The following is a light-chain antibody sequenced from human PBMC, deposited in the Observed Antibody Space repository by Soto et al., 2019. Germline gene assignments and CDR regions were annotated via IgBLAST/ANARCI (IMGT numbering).Light chain of an antibody. CDR1: SGHSSYA. CDR3: QTWGTGIVV. Sequence: QLVLTQSPSASASLGASVKLTCTPSSGHSSYAIAWHQQQTEKGPRYLMKLNSDGSHNKWAGIPDRISGSSSGAERYLTISSLQSEDEADYYCQTWGTGIVVFGAGTKFTVL. V-gene: IGLV4-69*01. J-gene: IGLJ3*02. CDR2: LNSDGSH.